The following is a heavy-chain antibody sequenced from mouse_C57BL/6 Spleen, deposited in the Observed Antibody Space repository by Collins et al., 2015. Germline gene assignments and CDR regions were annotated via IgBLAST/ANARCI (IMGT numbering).Heavy chain of an antibody. D-gene: IGHD2-3*01. V-gene: IGHV1-87*01. CDR1: GYTFTSYW. CDR3: ARGERDGYYVAY. CDR2: IYPGDGDT. Sequence: QVQLQQSGAELARPGASVKLSCKASGYTFTSYWMQWVKQRPGQGLEWIGAIYPGDGDTRYTQKFKGKATLTADKSSSTAYMQLSSLASEDSAVYYCARGERDGYYVAYWGQGTLVTVSA. J-gene: IGHJ3*01.